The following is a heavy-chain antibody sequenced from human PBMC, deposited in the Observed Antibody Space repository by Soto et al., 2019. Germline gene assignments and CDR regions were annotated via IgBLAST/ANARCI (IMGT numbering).Heavy chain of an antibody. D-gene: IGHD3-10*01. CDR1: GYTFTGYG. J-gene: IGHJ6*03. V-gene: IGHV1-18*01. CDR2: ISAYNGNT. Sequence: GASVKVSCKASGYTFTGYGISWVRQAPGQGLEWMGWISAYNGNTNYAQKLQGRVTMTTDTSTSTAYMELRSLRSDDTAVYYCARVSVSFWELFGDESYYYYMDVWGKGTTVTVS. CDR3: ARVSVSFWELFGDESYYYYMDV.